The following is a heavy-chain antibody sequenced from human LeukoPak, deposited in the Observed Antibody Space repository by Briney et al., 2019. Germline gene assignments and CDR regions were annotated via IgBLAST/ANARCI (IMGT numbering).Heavy chain of an antibody. V-gene: IGHV4-34*01. CDR1: GGSFSGYY. D-gene: IGHD5-12*01. J-gene: IGHJ6*03. CDR2: INHSGST. CDR3: ARLEMVVATDYYYMDV. Sequence: SETLSLTCAVYGGSFSGYYWSWIRQPPGKGLEWIGEINHSGSTNYNPSLKSRVTISVDTSKNQFSLKLSSVTAADTAVYYCARLEMVVATDYYYMDVWGKGTTVTISS.